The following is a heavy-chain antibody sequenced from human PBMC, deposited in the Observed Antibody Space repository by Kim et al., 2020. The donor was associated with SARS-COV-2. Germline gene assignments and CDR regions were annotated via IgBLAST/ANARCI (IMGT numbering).Heavy chain of an antibody. D-gene: IGHD1-1*01. CDR1: GFTFSSYG. J-gene: IGHJ5*02. V-gene: IGHV3-33*08. Sequence: GGSLRLSCAASGFTFSSYGMHWVRQAPGKGLEWVAVIWYDGSNKYYADSVKGRFTISRDNSKNTLYLQMNSLRAEDTAVYYCARDRDGDDPRGNWWFDPWGQGTLVTVSS. CDR2: IWYDGSNK. CDR3: ARDRDGDDPRGNWWFDP.